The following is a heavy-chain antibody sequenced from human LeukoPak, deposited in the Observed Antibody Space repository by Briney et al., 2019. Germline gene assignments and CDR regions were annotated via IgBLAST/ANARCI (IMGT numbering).Heavy chain of an antibody. CDR3: AHYHLTYFDY. J-gene: IGHJ4*02. V-gene: IGHV2-5*02. D-gene: IGHD1-14*01. Sequence: SGPTLVKPTQTLTLTCTFSGFSLTTTREAVGRVRQPPGKALEWLALIFWDDDKRYSPSLRSRLTITKDTSNNQVVLTLTNVDPVDIGTYYCAHYHLTYFDYWGQGALVTVSS. CDR1: GFSLTTTREA. CDR2: IFWDDDK.